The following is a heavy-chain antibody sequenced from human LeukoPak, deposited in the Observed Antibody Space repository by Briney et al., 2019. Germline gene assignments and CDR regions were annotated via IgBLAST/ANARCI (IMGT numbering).Heavy chain of an antibody. V-gene: IGHV1-69*04. CDR2: IIPILGIA. CDR3: ARDTLNTYYDYVWGSYRPGRPYYYYYGMDV. J-gene: IGHJ6*02. D-gene: IGHD3-16*02. Sequence: ASVKVSCKASGGTFSSYAISWVRQAPGQGLEWMGRIIPILGIANYAQKFQGRVTITADKSTSTAYMELSSLRSEDTAVYYCARDTLNTYYDYVWGSYRPGRPYYYYYGMDVWGQGTTVTVSS. CDR1: GGTFSSYA.